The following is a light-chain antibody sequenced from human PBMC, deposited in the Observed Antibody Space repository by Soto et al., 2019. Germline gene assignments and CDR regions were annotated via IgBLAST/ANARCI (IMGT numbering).Light chain of an antibody. Sequence: DIQMTHSPSFVSASVGDRVTITCRASQGISSWLAWYQHNPGRAPKLLINAASSLESGGPSRFSGSGAGTDFTLTSSSLQPEDFATYYCQQTTSFPLTFGGGTKVEIK. J-gene: IGKJ4*01. CDR3: QQTTSFPLT. CDR2: AAS. V-gene: IGKV1-12*01. CDR1: QGISSW.